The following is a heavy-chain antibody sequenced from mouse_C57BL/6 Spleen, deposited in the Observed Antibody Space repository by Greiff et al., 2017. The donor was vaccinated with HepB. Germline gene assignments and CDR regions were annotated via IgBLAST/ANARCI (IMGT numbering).Heavy chain of an antibody. Sequence: VQLQQSGPELVKPGASVKISCKASGYAFSSSWMNWVKQRPGKGLEWIGRIYPGDGDTNYNGKFKGKATLTADKSSSTAYMQLSSLTSEDSAFYCCARQGLYYDYDEVDYWGQGTSVTVSS. CDR2: IYPGDGDT. CDR3: ARQGLYYDYDEVDY. V-gene: IGHV1-82*01. J-gene: IGHJ4*01. D-gene: IGHD2-4*01. CDR1: GYAFSSSW.